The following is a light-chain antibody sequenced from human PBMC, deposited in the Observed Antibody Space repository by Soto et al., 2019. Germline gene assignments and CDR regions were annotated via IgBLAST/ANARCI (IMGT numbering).Light chain of an antibody. CDR3: QQYGSSPRT. CDR2: GAF. V-gene: IGKV3-20*01. J-gene: IGKJ1*01. Sequence: EIVLTQSPGTLSLSPGERATFSCRASQSVSSNYLAWYQQKPGQAPRLLIYGAFKRATGIPDRFSGSGSGTDFTLTISRMEPEDLAVYCCQQYGSSPRTFGQGTKV. CDR1: QSVSSNY.